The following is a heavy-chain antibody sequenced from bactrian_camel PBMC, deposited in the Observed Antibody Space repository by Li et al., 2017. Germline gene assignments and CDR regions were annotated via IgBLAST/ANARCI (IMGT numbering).Heavy chain of an antibody. Sequence: HVQLVESGGGSVQAGGSLTLSCEVSGSTASSNVIGWFRQAPGKEREGVASIYISSGRLAYADSVKARFTISEDNAKNIMYLEMNDLKPEDTAMYFCAANDFGRSALGWILTCPYNFRGQGTQVTVS. J-gene: IGHJ4*01. D-gene: IGHD1*01. CDR2: IYISSGRL. V-gene: IGHV3S61*01. CDR3: AANDFGRSALGWILTCPYNF. CDR1: GSTASSNV.